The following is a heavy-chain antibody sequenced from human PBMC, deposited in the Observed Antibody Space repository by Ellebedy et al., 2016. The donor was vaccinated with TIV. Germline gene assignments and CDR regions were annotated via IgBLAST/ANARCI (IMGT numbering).Heavy chain of an antibody. Sequence: GGSLRLSCAASGFTVSNNYMSWVRQTPGKGLEWVSVIYSGGNTYYADSVKGRFTISRDNSKNTLYLQMNSLRAEDTAVYYCAKFLGYYFDYWGQGTLVTVSS. CDR2: IYSGGNT. J-gene: IGHJ4*02. CDR3: AKFLGYYFDY. V-gene: IGHV3-66*02. CDR1: GFTVSNNY. D-gene: IGHD3-16*01.